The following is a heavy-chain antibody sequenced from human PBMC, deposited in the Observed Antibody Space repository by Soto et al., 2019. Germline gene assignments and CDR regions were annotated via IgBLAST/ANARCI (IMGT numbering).Heavy chain of an antibody. CDR1: GFTFSSYG. V-gene: IGHV3-30*03. D-gene: IGHD3-10*01. J-gene: IGHJ6*02. CDR3: ASPYGSGRSYYGMDV. CDR2: ISYDGSNK. Sequence: GGSLRLSCAASGFTFSSYGMHWVRQAPGKGLEWVAVISYDGSNKYYADSVKGRFTISRDNSKNTLYLQMNSLRAEDTAVYYCASPYGSGRSYYGMDVWGPGTTVTVSS.